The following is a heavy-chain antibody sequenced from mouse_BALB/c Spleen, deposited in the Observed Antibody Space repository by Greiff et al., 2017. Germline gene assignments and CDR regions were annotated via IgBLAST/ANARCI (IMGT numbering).Heavy chain of an antibody. V-gene: IGHV5-6-5*01. CDR1: GFTFSSYA. D-gene: IGHD2-3*01. Sequence: EVQLVESGGGLVKPGGSLKLSCAASGFTFSSYAMSWVRQTPEKRLEWVASISSGGSTYYPDSVKGRFTISRDNARNILYLQMSSLRSEDTAMYYCARGIYDGYYFDYWGQGTTLTVSS. J-gene: IGHJ2*01. CDR3: ARGIYDGYYFDY. CDR2: ISSGGST.